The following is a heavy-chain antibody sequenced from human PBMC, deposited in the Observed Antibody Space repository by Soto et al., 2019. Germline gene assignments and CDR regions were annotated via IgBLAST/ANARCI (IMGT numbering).Heavy chain of an antibody. Sequence: SETLSLTCSVSGRSITSYYWSWVRQPPGKGLEWIGYIYDNGITSQNPSLKSRVTMSADTSQNQFSLKLTSVTGADTAVYYCAKTYDSNGYANEFDSWGQGILVTVSS. J-gene: IGHJ4*02. CDR2: IYDNGIT. CDR3: AKTYDSNGYANEFDS. CDR1: GRSITSYY. V-gene: IGHV4-59*12. D-gene: IGHD3-22*01.